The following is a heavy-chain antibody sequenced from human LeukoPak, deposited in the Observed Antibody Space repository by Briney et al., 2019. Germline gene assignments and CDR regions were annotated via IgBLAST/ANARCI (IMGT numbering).Heavy chain of an antibody. CDR1: GDSFGNYY. CDR2: IFKSGTI. CDR3: ARVGLFGVVDYFDY. V-gene: IGHV4-59*01. D-gene: IGHD3-3*01. J-gene: IGHJ4*02. Sequence: SETLSLICTVSGDSFGNYYWTWIRQPPGKGLEWIAHIFKSGTITYSPSLQSRVTMSIDMSNNQFSLQLSSVTAADTAVYYCARVGLFGVVDYFDYWGQGALVIVSS.